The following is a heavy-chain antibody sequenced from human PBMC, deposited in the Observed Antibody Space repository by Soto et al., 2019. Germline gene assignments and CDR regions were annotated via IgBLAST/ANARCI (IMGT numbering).Heavy chain of an antibody. CDR3: VRDSGWPILNFDS. D-gene: IGHD3-10*01. CDR2: ASYDGSET. Sequence: GGSLRLSCAASGFDFRSYGIHWVRQAPGRGLEWVAAASYDGSETYYADSAKGRFTVSKEISKNTVFPQMNALRHEDTALYFCVRDSGWPILNFDSWGQGTLVTVSS. CDR1: GFDFRSYG. J-gene: IGHJ4*02. V-gene: IGHV3-30*03.